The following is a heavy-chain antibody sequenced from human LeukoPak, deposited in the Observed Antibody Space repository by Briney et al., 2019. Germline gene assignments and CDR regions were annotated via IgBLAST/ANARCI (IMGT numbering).Heavy chain of an antibody. CDR3: ARLASYYDILTGYSPVGYFDY. CDR2: INPSGGST. Sequence: ASVKVSCKASGYTFTSYYMHWVRQAPGQGLEWMGIINPSGGSTSYAQKFQGRVTMTRDTSTSTVYMELSSLRSEDTAVYYCARLASYYDILTGYSPVGYFDYWGQGTLVTVSS. J-gene: IGHJ4*02. V-gene: IGHV1-46*01. CDR1: GYTFTSYY. D-gene: IGHD3-9*01.